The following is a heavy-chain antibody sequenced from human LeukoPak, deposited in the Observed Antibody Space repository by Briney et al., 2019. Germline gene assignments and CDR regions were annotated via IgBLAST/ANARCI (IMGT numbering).Heavy chain of an antibody. V-gene: IGHV4-39*07. CDR3: ARGDYYDGSGYYFFDS. Sequence: SETLSLTCTVSGASISSSSYYWGWIRQPPGKGLEWIGSIYYSGSTYYNPSLKSRVTISVDTSKNQFSLKLTSVTAADTAVYSCARGDYYDGSGYYFFDSWGQGSLVTVSS. J-gene: IGHJ4*02. CDR2: IYYSGST. CDR1: GASISSSSYY. D-gene: IGHD3-22*01.